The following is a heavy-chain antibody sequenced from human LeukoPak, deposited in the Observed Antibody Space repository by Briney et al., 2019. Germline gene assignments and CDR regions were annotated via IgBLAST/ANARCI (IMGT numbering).Heavy chain of an antibody. J-gene: IGHJ4*02. CDR1: GGSFSGYY. D-gene: IGHD4-23*01. Sequence: SETLSLTCAVYGGSFSGYYWSWIRQPPGKGLEWIGEINHSGSTNYNPSLKSRVTISVDTSKNQFPLKLSSVTAADTAVYYCARGLVYGGLRWGQGTLVTVSS. V-gene: IGHV4-34*01. CDR2: INHSGST. CDR3: ARGLVYGGLR.